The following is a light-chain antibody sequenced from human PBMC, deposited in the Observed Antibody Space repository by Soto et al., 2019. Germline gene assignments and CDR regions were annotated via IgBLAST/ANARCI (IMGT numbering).Light chain of an antibody. Sequence: EIVLTQSPGTLSLSPGDRATLSCRASQSVSSSDLAWYQQKPGQAPRLFIYGASTRATGIPDRFSGSGSGTDFTLTISRLEPEDFAVYYCQQYGGSPLYTFGQGTKLEIK. V-gene: IGKV3-20*01. CDR1: QSVSSSD. CDR3: QQYGGSPLYT. CDR2: GAS. J-gene: IGKJ2*01.